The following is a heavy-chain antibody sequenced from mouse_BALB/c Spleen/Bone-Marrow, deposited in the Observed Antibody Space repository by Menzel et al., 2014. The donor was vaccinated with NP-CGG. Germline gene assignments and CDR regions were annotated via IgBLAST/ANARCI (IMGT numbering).Heavy chain of an antibody. CDR3: ARQDRVYYFDY. Sequence: EVKLVESGGGLVKPGASLKLSCTASGFTFTSYAMSWVRQTPEKRLEWVATISSAGIHTYYVDTVKGRFTISRDNAKNTLFLHMSSLRSEDTAMYYCARQDRVYYFDYWGQGTTLTVSS. V-gene: IGHV5-9-3*01. CDR1: GFTFTSYA. CDR2: ISSAGIHT. J-gene: IGHJ2*01.